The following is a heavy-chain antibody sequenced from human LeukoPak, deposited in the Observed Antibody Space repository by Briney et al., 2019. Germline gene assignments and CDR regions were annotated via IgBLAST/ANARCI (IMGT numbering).Heavy chain of an antibody. J-gene: IGHJ6*03. CDR1: GYTFTGYY. Sequence: ASVKVSCKASGYTFTGYYMHWVRQAPGQGLEWMGWINPNSGGTNYAQKFQGRFTMTTDTSTTTAYMELRSLRSDDTAVYYCARGGKYYYDSSGSFYYYYMDVWAKGPRSPSP. D-gene: IGHD3-22*01. CDR3: ARGGKYYYDSSGSFYYYYMDV. CDR2: INPNSGGT. V-gene: IGHV1-2*02.